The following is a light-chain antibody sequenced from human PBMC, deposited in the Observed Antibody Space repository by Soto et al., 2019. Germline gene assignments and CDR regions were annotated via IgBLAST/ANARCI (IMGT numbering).Light chain of an antibody. CDR1: QSVSSTY. J-gene: IGKJ1*01. Sequence: EIVLTQSTGTLSLSPGERASLSCRASQSVSSTYLAWYQQKPGQAPMLLIYGASSRATGIPDRFSGSGSGADVTLTISRLEPDDFALYYCQQYGSSPWTFGQGTKVEIK. CDR3: QQYGSSPWT. CDR2: GAS. V-gene: IGKV3-20*01.